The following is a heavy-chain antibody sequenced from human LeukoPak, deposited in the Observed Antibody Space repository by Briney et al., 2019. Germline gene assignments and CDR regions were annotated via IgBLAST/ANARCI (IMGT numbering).Heavy chain of an antibody. Sequence: GGSLRLSCAASGFTFSSYVMHWVRQAPGKGLEWVAIISYDGSNEYYADSVKGRFTISRDNSKNTLYLQMNSLRAEDTAVYYCAKDVIAVAGTHYYYYMDVWGKGTTVTISS. CDR1: GFTFSSYV. D-gene: IGHD6-19*01. CDR3: AKDVIAVAGTHYYYYMDV. J-gene: IGHJ6*03. V-gene: IGHV3-30*04. CDR2: ISYDGSNE.